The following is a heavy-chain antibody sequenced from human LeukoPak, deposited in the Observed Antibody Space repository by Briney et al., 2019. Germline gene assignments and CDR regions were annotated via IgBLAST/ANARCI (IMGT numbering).Heavy chain of an antibody. D-gene: IGHD2-2*03. CDR3: AKDRGYCSSTSCILSTP. Sequence: GGSLRLSCAASGFTSSSYGMHWVRQAPGKGLEWVAFIRYDGSNKYYADSVKGRFTISRDNSKNTLYLQMNSLRAEDTAVYYCAKDRGYCSSTSCILSTPWGQGTLVTVSS. CDR1: GFTSSSYG. V-gene: IGHV3-30*02. J-gene: IGHJ5*02. CDR2: IRYDGSNK.